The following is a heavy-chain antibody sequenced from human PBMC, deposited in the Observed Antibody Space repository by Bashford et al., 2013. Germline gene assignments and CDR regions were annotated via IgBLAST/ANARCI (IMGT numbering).Heavy chain of an antibody. D-gene: IGHD3-3*01. J-gene: IGHJ3*02. V-gene: IGHV3-15*01. Sequence: VRQAPGKGLEWVGRIKSEADGGTTDYAAPVKGRFTFSRDDSKSIAYLQMNSLKTEDTAVYYCSREDRYYDFWRASFELRAFDIWGQGTMVTVSS. CDR2: IKSEADGGTT. CDR3: SREDRYYDFWRASFELRAFDI.